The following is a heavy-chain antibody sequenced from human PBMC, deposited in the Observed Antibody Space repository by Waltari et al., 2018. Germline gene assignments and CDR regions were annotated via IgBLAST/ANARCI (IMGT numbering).Heavy chain of an antibody. D-gene: IGHD2-2*01. CDR2: RSHDGANE. V-gene: IGHV3-30*18. CDR1: GFTFKSFS. Sequence: QVQLVQSGGGVAQPGTSLRLSCTASGFTFKSFSMFWVRQAPGKGLGWVAIRSHDGANEHSADSVKCRFTISRDSSKGALYLQMNNLRPEDTAVYFCAKSRSLFYYYALDVWGQGTTVVVSS. CDR3: AKSRSLFYYYALDV. J-gene: IGHJ6*02.